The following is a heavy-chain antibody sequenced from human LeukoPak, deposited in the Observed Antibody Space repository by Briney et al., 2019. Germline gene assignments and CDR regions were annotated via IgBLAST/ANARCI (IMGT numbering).Heavy chain of an antibody. D-gene: IGHD4-11*01. V-gene: IGHV4-59*01. CDR3: AGHSNGVPY. CDR2: IYYSGST. Sequence: SETLSLTCTVSGGSISSYYWSRIRQPPGKGREGIGYIYYSGSTNYNPSLKSRVTISVDTSKNQFSLRLSSVTAADTAVYYCAGHSNGVPYWGQGTLVTVSS. CDR1: GGSISSYY. J-gene: IGHJ4*02.